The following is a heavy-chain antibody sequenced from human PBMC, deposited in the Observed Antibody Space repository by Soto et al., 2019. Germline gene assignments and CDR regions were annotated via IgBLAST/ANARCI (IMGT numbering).Heavy chain of an antibody. V-gene: IGHV4-4*07. Sequence: PSETLSLTCTVSGGSISSYYWSWIRQPAGKGLEWIGRIYTSGSTNYNPSLKSRVTMSVDTFKNQFSLKLSSVTAADTAVYYCARDIYYDSSGYYYVEVPHYGMDVWGQGTTVTVSS. CDR3: ARDIYYDSSGYYYVEVPHYGMDV. D-gene: IGHD3-22*01. CDR2: IYTSGST. CDR1: GGSISSYY. J-gene: IGHJ6*02.